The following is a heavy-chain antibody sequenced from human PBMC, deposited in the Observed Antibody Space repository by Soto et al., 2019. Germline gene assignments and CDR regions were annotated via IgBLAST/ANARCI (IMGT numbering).Heavy chain of an antibody. Sequence: ASVKVSCKASGYTFTSYYMHWVRQAPGQGLEWMGIINPSGGSTSYAQKFQGRVTMTRDTSTSTVYMELSSLRSEDTAVYYCARGMVEGQEPLSYYYYGMGVWGQGTTVTVSS. CDR1: GYTFTSYY. J-gene: IGHJ6*02. V-gene: IGHV1-46*01. CDR3: ARGMVEGQEPLSYYYYGMGV. D-gene: IGHD3-10*01. CDR2: INPSGGST.